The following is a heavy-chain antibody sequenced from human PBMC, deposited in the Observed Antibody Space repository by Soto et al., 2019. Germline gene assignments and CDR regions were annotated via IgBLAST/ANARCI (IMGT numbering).Heavy chain of an antibody. V-gene: IGHV4-39*01. Sequence: SETLSVTCNVSGGSVSSSSYYWGLILQAPWKGLEWIVSTYYSACTYYNPSLKIRVTISMDASKNKLSLTVTSVTAADTAIYYCARHASRGYSSSWYFEDWGQGTPVTVCS. CDR2: TYYSACT. J-gene: IGHJ4*02. CDR3: ARHASRGYSSSWYFED. CDR1: GGSVSSSSYY. D-gene: IGHD6-13*01.